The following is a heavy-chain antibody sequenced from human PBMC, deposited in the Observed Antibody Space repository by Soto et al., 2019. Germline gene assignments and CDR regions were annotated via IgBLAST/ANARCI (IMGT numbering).Heavy chain of an antibody. CDR3: ARATGWYHYYYGMDV. V-gene: IGHV1-69*13. J-gene: IGHJ6*02. CDR2: IIPIFGTA. CDR1: GGTFSSYA. D-gene: IGHD6-19*01. Sequence: ASVKVSCKASGGTFSSYAISRVRQAPGQGLEWMGGIIPIFGTANYAQKFQGRVTITADESTSTAYMELSSLRSEDTAVYYCARATGWYHYYYGMDVWGQGTTVTVSS.